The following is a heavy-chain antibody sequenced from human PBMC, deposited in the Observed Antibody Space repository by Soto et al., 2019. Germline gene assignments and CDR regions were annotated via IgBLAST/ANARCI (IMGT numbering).Heavy chain of an antibody. D-gene: IGHD3-3*01. Sequence: GGSLRLSCAASGFTFDDYAMHWVRQAPGKGLEWVSLISWDGGSTYYADSVKGRFTISRDNSKNSLYLQMNSLRAEDTALYYCAKSAKYYDFWSGYRPDYYYYGMDVWGQGTTVTVSS. CDR1: GFTFDDYA. CDR3: AKSAKYYDFWSGYRPDYYYYGMDV. J-gene: IGHJ6*02. V-gene: IGHV3-43D*04. CDR2: ISWDGGST.